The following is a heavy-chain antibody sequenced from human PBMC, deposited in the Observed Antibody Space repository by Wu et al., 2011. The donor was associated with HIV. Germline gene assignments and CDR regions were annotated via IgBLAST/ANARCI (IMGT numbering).Heavy chain of an antibody. CDR3: TRDNQHFFDY. V-gene: IGHV1-2*02. D-gene: IGHD1-14*01. Sequence: QVQLVQSGAEVKKPGASVKVSCKASGYTFTAYYMHWLRQAPGQGLEWMGWINPHSGGTNFAQKFQGRVTMTRDTSITTAYVELSRLRSDDTAVYYCTRDNQHFFDYWGQGTLVTVSS. CDR1: GYTFTAYY. CDR2: INPHSGGT. J-gene: IGHJ4*02.